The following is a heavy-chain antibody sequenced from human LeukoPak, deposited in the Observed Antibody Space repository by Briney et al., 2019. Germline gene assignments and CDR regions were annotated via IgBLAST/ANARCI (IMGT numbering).Heavy chain of an antibody. CDR1: GTSISNYH. V-gene: IGHV4-59*01. Sequence: PSETLSLTCTVSGTSISNYHWSWIRQPPGKGLEWIGYISYRGVTNYNPSLKSRITISVDPSKNQFSLRMNSVTAADTAVYYCARDLLRSSYYYFDYWGQGTLVTVSS. CDR2: ISYRGVT. CDR3: ARDLLRSSYYYFDY. D-gene: IGHD3-22*01. J-gene: IGHJ4*02.